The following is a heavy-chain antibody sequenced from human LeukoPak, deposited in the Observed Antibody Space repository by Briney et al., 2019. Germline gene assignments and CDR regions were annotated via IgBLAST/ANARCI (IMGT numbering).Heavy chain of an antibody. Sequence: PSQTLSLTCTVSGGSISSGGYYWGWIRQPPGKGLEWIGSIYYSGSTYYNPSLKSRVTISVDTSKNQFSLKLSSVTAADTAVYYCARHRARYSYGKTFDYWGQGTLVTVSS. CDR3: ARHRARYSYGKTFDY. D-gene: IGHD5-18*01. CDR1: GGSISSGGYY. CDR2: IYYSGST. V-gene: IGHV4-39*01. J-gene: IGHJ4*02.